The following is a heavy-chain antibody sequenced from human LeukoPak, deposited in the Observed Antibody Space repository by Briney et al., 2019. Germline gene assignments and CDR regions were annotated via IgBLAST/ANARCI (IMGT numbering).Heavy chain of an antibody. Sequence: PGGSLRLSCAASTFTFSVFWMSWVRQAPGKGLEWVAVISYDGSNKYYADSVKGRFTISRDNSKNTLYLQMNSLRAEDTAVYYCAKESPEYGDYALDYWGQGTLVTVSS. CDR1: TFTFSVFW. CDR3: AKESPEYGDYALDY. V-gene: IGHV3-30*18. D-gene: IGHD4-17*01. J-gene: IGHJ4*02. CDR2: ISYDGSNK.